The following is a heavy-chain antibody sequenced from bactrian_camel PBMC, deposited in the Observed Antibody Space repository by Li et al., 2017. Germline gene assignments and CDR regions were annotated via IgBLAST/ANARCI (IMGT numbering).Heavy chain of an antibody. Sequence: VQLVESGGGSVQTGGSLRLSCASSGYRDSANYCLGWFRQAPGKERERVASIYTAGGNTYYADSVKGRFTISQDNAKNTLYLQMNSLKPEDTALYYCVADPSVFPVCVIGVMRTDYRGQGTQVTVS. CDR3: VADPSVFPVCVIGVMRTDY. CDR1: GYRDSANYC. CDR2: IYTAGGNT. D-gene: IGHD7*01. V-gene: IGHV3S1*01. J-gene: IGHJ4*01.